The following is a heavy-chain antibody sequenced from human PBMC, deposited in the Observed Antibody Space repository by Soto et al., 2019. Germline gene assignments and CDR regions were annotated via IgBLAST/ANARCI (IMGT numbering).Heavy chain of an antibody. CDR1: GDSINSGGYS. Sequence: ALETLSLTCAVSGDSINSGGYSWSWIRQPPGKGLEWIGYIYHSGITSYSPSLKSRVTISADRSNNQFSLRLSSVTAADTAVYYCARVAGSSRGYFDYWGQGTLVTVSS. D-gene: IGHD6-6*01. J-gene: IGHJ4*02. V-gene: IGHV4-30-2*01. CDR3: ARVAGSSRGYFDY. CDR2: IYHSGIT.